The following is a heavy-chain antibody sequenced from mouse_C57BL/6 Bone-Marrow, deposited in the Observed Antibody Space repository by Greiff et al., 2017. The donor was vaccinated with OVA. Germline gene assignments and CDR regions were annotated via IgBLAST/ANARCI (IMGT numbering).Heavy chain of an antibody. CDR1: GYTFTSYW. CDR3: AREDYDYLYYAMDY. Sequence: VQLQQPGAELVRPGTSVKLSCKASGYTFTSYWMHWVKQRPGQGLEWIGVIDPSDSYTNYNQKFKGKATLTVDTSSSTAYMQLSSLTSEDSDVYYCAREDYDYLYYAMDYWGQGTSVTVSS. V-gene: IGHV1-59*01. J-gene: IGHJ4*01. D-gene: IGHD2-4*01. CDR2: IDPSDSYT.